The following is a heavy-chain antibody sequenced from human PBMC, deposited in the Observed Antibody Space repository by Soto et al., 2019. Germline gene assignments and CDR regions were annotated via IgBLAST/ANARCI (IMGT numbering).Heavy chain of an antibody. J-gene: IGHJ6*02. CDR1: GFTFSGSA. V-gene: IGHV3-73*01. CDR2: IRSKANSYAT. Sequence: GGSLRLSCAASGFTFSGSAMHWVRQACGKGLEGGGRIRSKANSYATAYAASVKGSFTISRDDSKNTAYLQMNSLKTEDTAVYYCTSREDIVVVPAAIRGENYYYYGMDVWGQGTTVTVSS. CDR3: TSREDIVVVPAAIRGENYYYYGMDV. D-gene: IGHD2-2*01.